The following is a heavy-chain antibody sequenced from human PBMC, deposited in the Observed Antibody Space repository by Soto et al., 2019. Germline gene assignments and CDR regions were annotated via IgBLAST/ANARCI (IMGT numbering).Heavy chain of an antibody. V-gene: IGHV3-33*01. CDR3: GRGYNYADY. CDR1: GFSFSTYG. D-gene: IGHD5-18*01. Sequence: GGTLRLSCAASGFSFSTYGMQWVRQAPGKGLEWVAEIWYDGSNDFYSDSVKGRFTISRDNAKNTLFLQMNSLRAEDTAMYYCGRGYNYADYWGQGTQVTVSS. J-gene: IGHJ4*02. CDR2: IWYDGSND.